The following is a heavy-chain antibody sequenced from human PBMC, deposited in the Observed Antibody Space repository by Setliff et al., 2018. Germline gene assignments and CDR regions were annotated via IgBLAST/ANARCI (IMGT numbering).Heavy chain of an antibody. CDR2: IFWDDDK. CDR1: GFSLTTSGVG. D-gene: IGHD2-2*01. V-gene: IGHV2-5*02. J-gene: IGHJ4*02. Sequence: PTLVNPTQTLTLTCTFSGFSLTTSGVGVGWVRQPPGKALEWLAIIFWDDDKRYSPSLKNRLTITKDSLKRQVVLTMTNVDPVDTATYYCVHRPGYCFTTTCWSFDYWGQGALVTVSS. CDR3: VHRPGYCFTTTCWSFDY.